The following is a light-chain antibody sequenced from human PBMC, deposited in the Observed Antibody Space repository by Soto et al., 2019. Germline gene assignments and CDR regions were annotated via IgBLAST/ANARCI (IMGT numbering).Light chain of an antibody. J-gene: IGKJ2*01. CDR2: ATS. CDR1: LSISND. Sequence: DIPMAQSPSSLSTSLGDRVTIVCRASLSISNDLNWYQQRPGKAPKLLIYATSTLQTGVPSKFSGGGSGTYFTLTIGSLQPEDFATYYCQQSHVTPYTFGQGTKLEIK. CDR3: QQSHVTPYT. V-gene: IGKV1-39*01.